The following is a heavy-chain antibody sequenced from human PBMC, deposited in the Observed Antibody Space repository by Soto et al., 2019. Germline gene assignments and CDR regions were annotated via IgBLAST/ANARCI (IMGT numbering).Heavy chain of an antibody. CDR2: ISGGGGVST. D-gene: IGHD3-10*01. CDR3: AKDAISMVRGVNNWFDP. V-gene: IGHV3-23*01. CDR1: GFTFSSYA. J-gene: IGHJ5*02. Sequence: TGGSLSLSCAASGFTFSSYAMTWVRQAPGKGLEWVSGISGGGGVSTYYADPVKGRFTISRDNSMNTLYLQMNRLRAEDTAVYYCAKDAISMVRGVNNWFDPWGQGTLVTVSS.